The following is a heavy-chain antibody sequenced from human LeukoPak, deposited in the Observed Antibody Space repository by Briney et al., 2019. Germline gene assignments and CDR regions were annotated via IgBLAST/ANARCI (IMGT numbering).Heavy chain of an antibody. D-gene: IGHD3-10*01. CDR2: IYSGGST. J-gene: IGHJ4*02. V-gene: IGHV3-66*01. CDR3: ARDRIYGSGSYLDY. Sequence: GGSLRLSCAASGFTVSSSYMSWVRQAPGKGLEWVSVIYSGGSTYYADSVKGRFTISRDNSKNTLYLQMNSLRAEDTAVYYCARDRIYGSGSYLDYWGQGTLVTVSS. CDR1: GFTVSSSY.